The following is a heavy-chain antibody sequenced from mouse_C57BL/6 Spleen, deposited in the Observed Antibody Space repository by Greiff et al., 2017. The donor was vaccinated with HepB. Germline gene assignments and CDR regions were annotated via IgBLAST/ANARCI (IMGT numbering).Heavy chain of an antibody. CDR2: IDPSDSYT. CDR1: GYTFTSYW. Sequence: QVQLKQPGAELVMPGASVKLSCKASGYTFTSYWMHWVKQRPGQGLEWIGEIDPSDSYTNYNQKFKGKSTLTVDKSSSTAYMQLSSLTSEDSAVYYCARGGVERYFDVWGTGTTVTVSS. V-gene: IGHV1-69*01. CDR3: ARGGVERYFDV. D-gene: IGHD1-1*01. J-gene: IGHJ1*03.